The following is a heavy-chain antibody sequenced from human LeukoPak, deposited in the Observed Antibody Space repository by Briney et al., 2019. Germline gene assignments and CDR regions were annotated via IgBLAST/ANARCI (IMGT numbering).Heavy chain of an antibody. CDR2: INHSGST. Sequence: SETLSLTCAVYGGSFSGYYWSWIRQPPGKGLEWIGEINHSGSTNYNPSLKSRVTISVDTSKNQFSLKLSSVTAADTAVYYCAREGGGFDYWGQGTLVTVSA. V-gene: IGHV4-34*01. D-gene: IGHD3-16*01. CDR3: AREGGGFDY. CDR1: GGSFSGYY. J-gene: IGHJ4*02.